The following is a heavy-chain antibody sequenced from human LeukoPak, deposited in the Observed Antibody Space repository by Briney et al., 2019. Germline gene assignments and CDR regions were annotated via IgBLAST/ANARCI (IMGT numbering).Heavy chain of an antibody. CDR3: AKENGQLWFFDY. Sequence: GGSLILSCAASGFTFSNYAMSWVRQVPGRGLEWVSTISSRGDSTYDADSVKGRFTISRDNSKNTLYLQMNSLRAEDTAVYYCAKENGQLWFFDYWGQGTLVTVSS. CDR2: ISSRGDST. D-gene: IGHD5-18*01. V-gene: IGHV3-23*01. J-gene: IGHJ4*02. CDR1: GFTFSNYA.